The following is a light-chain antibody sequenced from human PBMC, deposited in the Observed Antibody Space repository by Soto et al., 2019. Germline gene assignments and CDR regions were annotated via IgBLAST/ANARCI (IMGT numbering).Light chain of an antibody. Sequence: DIKLTQSPSFLSASVGDRVTITCRASQDISSYLAWYQQKPGKAPKLLIYAASTLQSGVPSRFSGSGSGTEFTLTISSLQPEDFATYYCQQYNSYPLTFGGGTKVDI. V-gene: IGKV1-9*01. CDR3: QQYNSYPLT. CDR1: QDISSY. CDR2: AAS. J-gene: IGKJ4*01.